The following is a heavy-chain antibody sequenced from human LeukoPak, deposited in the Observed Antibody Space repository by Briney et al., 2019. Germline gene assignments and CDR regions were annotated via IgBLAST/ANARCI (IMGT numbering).Heavy chain of an antibody. Sequence: GGSLRLSCAASGFTFRSYWMSWVRQAPGKGLEWVANIKQDGSEKYYVESVKGRFTISRDNAKNSLYLQMNSLRAEDTAVYYCAELGITMIGGVWGKGTTVTISS. V-gene: IGHV3-7*01. D-gene: IGHD3-22*01. CDR2: IKQDGSEK. CDR1: GFTFRSYW. CDR3: AELGITMIGGV. J-gene: IGHJ6*04.